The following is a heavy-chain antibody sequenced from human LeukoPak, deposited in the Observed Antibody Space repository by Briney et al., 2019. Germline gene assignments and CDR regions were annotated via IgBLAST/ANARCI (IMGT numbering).Heavy chain of an antibody. CDR1: GGSFSGYY. CDR3: ARASPYGSGSYYNDY. J-gene: IGHJ4*02. CDR2: INHSGST. Sequence: SETLSLTCAVYGGSFSGYYWSWIRQPPGKGLEWIGEINHSGSTNYNPSLKSRVTMSVDTSKNQFSLKLSSVTAADTAVYYCARASPYGSGSYYNDYWGQGTLVTVSS. D-gene: IGHD3-10*01. V-gene: IGHV4-34*01.